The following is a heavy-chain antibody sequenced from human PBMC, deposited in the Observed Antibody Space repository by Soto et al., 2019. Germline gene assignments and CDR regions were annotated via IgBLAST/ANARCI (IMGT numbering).Heavy chain of an antibody. V-gene: IGHV3-23*01. CDR1: GFTFINYA. D-gene: IGHD3-3*01. Sequence: EVQLLESGGGLVQPGGSLRLSCAASGFTFINYALTWVRQAPGRGLEWVSAISGSGATYYTESVKGRFTISRDNPENTLYLQMASLRAEDTAIYYCARALDFWRGAITSARFDPWGQGTLVTVSS. CDR3: ARALDFWRGAITSARFDP. J-gene: IGHJ5*02. CDR2: ISGSGAT.